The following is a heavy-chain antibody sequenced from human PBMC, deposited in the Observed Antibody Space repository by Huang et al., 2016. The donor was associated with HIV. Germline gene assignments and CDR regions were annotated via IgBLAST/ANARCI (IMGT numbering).Heavy chain of an antibody. CDR3: AKGGAGYHNGPEY. Sequence: QVRLVESGGGVVQPGGSLTLSCEASGFTFSTFGMHWVRQAPGKGGEWVAHIRFDGNKKVYEESVKGRFTIFRENSKNTVYLEMNSLTGEDTAMYFCAKGGAGYHNGPEYWGQGTQVIVS. V-gene: IGHV3-30*02. J-gene: IGHJ4*02. D-gene: IGHD2-8*01. CDR1: GFTFSTFG. CDR2: IRFDGNKK.